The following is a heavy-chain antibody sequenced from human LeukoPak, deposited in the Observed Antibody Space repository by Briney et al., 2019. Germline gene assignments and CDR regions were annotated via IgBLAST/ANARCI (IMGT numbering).Heavy chain of an antibody. J-gene: IGHJ4*02. D-gene: IGHD6-19*01. CDR3: AKEYVEYSSGWYYFDY. CDR2: ISWNSGSI. Sequence: GGSLRPSCAASGFTFDDYAMHWVRQAPGKGLEWVSGISWNSGSIGYADSVKGRFTISRDNAKNSLYLQMNSLRAEDTALYYCAKEYVEYSSGWYYFDYWGQGTLVTVSS. V-gene: IGHV3-9*01. CDR1: GFTFDDYA.